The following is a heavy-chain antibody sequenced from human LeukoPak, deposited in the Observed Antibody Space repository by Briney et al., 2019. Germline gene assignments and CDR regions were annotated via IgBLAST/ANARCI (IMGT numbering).Heavy chain of an antibody. Sequence: SETLSLTCTVSGGSISSSRYFWGWIRQPAGKGLEWIGSVYYRGNSYYNPSLKSRVTISVDTSKNQFSLKLSSVTAADTAVYYCARHAILVVADYFDHWGQGTLVTVSS. CDR3: ARHAILVVADYFDH. CDR1: GGSISSSRYF. CDR2: VYYRGNS. V-gene: IGHV4-39*01. J-gene: IGHJ4*02. D-gene: IGHD2-8*02.